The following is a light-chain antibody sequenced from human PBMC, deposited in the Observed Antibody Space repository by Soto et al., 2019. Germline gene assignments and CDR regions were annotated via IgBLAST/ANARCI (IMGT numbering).Light chain of an antibody. V-gene: IGKV1-39*01. CDR2: GAS. CDR1: QNIINY. J-gene: IGKJ2*01. Sequence: DVQMTQSPSSLSASVGDRVTITCRASQNIINYLNWYQQKPGKAPKVLIYGASSLQNGVPSRVSGFGSGTDFTLTISSLQPEDFATYYCQQSYSKPYTFGQGTKLEIK. CDR3: QQSYSKPYT.